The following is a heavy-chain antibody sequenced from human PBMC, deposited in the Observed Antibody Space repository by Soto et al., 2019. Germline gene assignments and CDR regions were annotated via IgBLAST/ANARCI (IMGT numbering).Heavy chain of an antibody. J-gene: IGHJ6*02. CDR2: IWYDGSNK. CDR3: ARSSSGGGGGYYYGMDV. D-gene: IGHD6-19*01. V-gene: IGHV3-33*01. Sequence: QVQLVESGGGVVQPGRSLRLSCAASGFTFSSYGMHWVRQAPGKGLEWVAVIWYDGSNKYYADSVKGRFTISRDNSKNTLYLQMNSLRAEDTAVYYCARSSSGGGGGYYYGMDVWGQGTTVTVSS. CDR1: GFTFSSYG.